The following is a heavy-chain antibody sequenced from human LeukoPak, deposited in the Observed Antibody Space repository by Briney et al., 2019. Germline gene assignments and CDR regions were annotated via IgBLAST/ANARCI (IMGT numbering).Heavy chain of an antibody. CDR3: AKDRGRVLRYFDWLPFFDY. Sequence: GGSLRLSCAASGFTFSSYGMLWVRQAPGKGVEGVAVISYDGNNKYYADSVKGRFTISRDNSKNTLYLQMNSLRAEDTAVYYCAKDRGRVLRYFDWLPFFDYWGQGTLVTVSS. CDR1: GFTFSSYG. D-gene: IGHD3-9*01. J-gene: IGHJ4*02. V-gene: IGHV3-30*18. CDR2: ISYDGNNK.